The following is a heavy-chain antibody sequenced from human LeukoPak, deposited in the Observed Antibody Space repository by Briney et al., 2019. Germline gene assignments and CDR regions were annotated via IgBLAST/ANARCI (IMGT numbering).Heavy chain of an antibody. V-gene: IGHV3-7*01. D-gene: IGHD3-22*01. CDR3: ARGGDYYDSSGYYYGY. CDR2: IKQDGSEK. J-gene: IGHJ4*02. Sequence: GGSLTLSCVASKFTFSSYWMHWVRQAPGKGLEWVAKIKQDGSEKYYVDSVKGRFTISRDNAKNSLYLQMNSLRAEDTAVYYCARGGDYYDSSGYYYGYWGQGTLVTVSS. CDR1: KFTFSSYW.